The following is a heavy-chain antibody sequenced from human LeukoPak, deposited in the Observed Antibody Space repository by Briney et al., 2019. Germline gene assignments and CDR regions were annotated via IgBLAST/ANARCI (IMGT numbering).Heavy chain of an antibody. J-gene: IGHJ3*02. V-gene: IGHV4-30-4*08. D-gene: IGHD5-18*01. CDR1: GGSISSGDYY. Sequence: PSQTLSLTCTVSGGSISSGDYYWSWIRQPPGKGLEWIGYIYYSGSTYYNPSLKSRVTISVDTSKNQFSLKLSSVTAADTAMYYCARDLPLYGYSYATDTFDIWGQGTMVTVSS. CDR3: ARDLPLYGYSYATDTFDI. CDR2: IYYSGST.